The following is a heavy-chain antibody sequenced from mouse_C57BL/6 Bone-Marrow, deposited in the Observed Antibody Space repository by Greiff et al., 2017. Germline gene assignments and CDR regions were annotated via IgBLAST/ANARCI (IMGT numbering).Heavy chain of an antibody. D-gene: IGHD4-1*01. J-gene: IGHJ2*01. V-gene: IGHV1-54*01. CDR1: GYAFTNYL. CDR2: INPGSGGT. Sequence: QVQLKQSGAELVRPGTSVKVSCKASGYAFTNYLIEWVKQRPGQGLEWIGVINPGSGGTNYNEKFKGKATLTADKSSSTAYMQVSSLTSEDSAVYFCARGVNWVFDYWGQGTTLTVSS. CDR3: ARGVNWVFDY.